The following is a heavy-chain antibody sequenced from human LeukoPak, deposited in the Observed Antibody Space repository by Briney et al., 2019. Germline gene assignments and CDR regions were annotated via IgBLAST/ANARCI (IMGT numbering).Heavy chain of an antibody. CDR3: ARAEPAAKYALDI. Sequence: SETLSLTCTVSGGSISSGDYYWSWIRQPPGKGLEWIGYIYYSGSTYYNPSLKSRVTISVDTSKNQFSLKLSSVTAADTAVYYCARAEPAAKYALDIWGQGTMVTVSS. CDR1: GGSISSGDYY. CDR2: IYYSGST. V-gene: IGHV4-30-4*01. J-gene: IGHJ3*02. D-gene: IGHD2-2*01.